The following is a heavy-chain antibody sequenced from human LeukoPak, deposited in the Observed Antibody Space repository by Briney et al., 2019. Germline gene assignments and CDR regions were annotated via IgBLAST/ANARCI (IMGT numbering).Heavy chain of an antibody. CDR1: GGSVSSANYY. CDR2: ISTSSSTI. V-gene: IGHV3-48*02. CDR3: ARGGEGLVLVPPHFDY. Sequence: ETLSLTCSVSGGSVSSANYYWSWVRQPPGKGLEWVSYISTSSSTIYYADSVKGRFTISTDNAKNSLSLQMSSLRDEDTAVYYCARGGEGLVLVPPHFDYWGQGTLVTVSS. J-gene: IGHJ4*02. D-gene: IGHD2-2*01.